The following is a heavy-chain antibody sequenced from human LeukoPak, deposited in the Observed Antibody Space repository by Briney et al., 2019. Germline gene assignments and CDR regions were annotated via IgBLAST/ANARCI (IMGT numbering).Heavy chain of an antibody. V-gene: IGHV3-30*18. J-gene: IGHJ4*02. CDR2: ISRDGRDK. Sequence: GGSLRLSCVASGFTFSSYAMHWGRQAPGKGLEWVAVISRDGRDKHHADSVKGRFTISRDNSKNTLYLQMDSLRAEDTAVYFCAKDPRTAAAYYFDYWGQGILVTVSS. CDR3: AKDPRTAAAYYFDY. CDR1: GFTFSSYA. D-gene: IGHD6-13*01.